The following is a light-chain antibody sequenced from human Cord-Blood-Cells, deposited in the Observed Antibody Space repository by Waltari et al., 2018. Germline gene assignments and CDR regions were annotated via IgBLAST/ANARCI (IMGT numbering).Light chain of an antibody. Sequence: QSALTQPASVSGSPGQSLTLSCPGTSSDVGSYNLFSWYQQHPGKAPKLMIFEVSKRPSGVSNRFSGSKAGNTASLTISGLQAEDEADYYCCSYAGSSTLVFGGGTKLTVL. CDR1: SSDVGSYNL. CDR3: CSYAGSSTLV. V-gene: IGLV2-23*02. J-gene: IGLJ2*01. CDR2: EVS.